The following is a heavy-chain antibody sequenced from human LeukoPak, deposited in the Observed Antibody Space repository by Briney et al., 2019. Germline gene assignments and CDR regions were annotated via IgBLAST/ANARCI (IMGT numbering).Heavy chain of an antibody. Sequence: GDSLKISCKGSGYSFTSYWIGWVRQMPGKGLEWMGIIYPGDSDTRYSPSFQGQVTISADKSISTAYLQWSSLKASDTAMYYCARRMVRGVITLPFDYWGQGTLVTVSS. J-gene: IGHJ4*02. D-gene: IGHD3-10*01. CDR2: IYPGDSDT. V-gene: IGHV5-51*01. CDR3: ARRMVRGVITLPFDY. CDR1: GYSFTSYW.